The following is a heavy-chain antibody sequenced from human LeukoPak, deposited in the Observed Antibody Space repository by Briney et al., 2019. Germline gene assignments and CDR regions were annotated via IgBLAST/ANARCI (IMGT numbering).Heavy chain of an antibody. CDR1: GFTVSDNY. J-gene: IGHJ4*02. V-gene: IGHV3-66*01. D-gene: IGHD5-18*01. Sequence: GGSLRLSCAASGFTVSDNYMSWVRQAPGKGLEWVSIIYSDGSTYYADPVKGRFTISRDNSKNTLYLQMNSLRAEDTAVYYCARDPGYDYGLDYRGQGTLVTVSS. CDR2: IYSDGST. CDR3: ARDPGYDYGLDY.